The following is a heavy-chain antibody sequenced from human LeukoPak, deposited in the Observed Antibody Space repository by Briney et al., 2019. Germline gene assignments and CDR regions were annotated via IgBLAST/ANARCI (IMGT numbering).Heavy chain of an antibody. CDR2: IYHSGST. CDR3: ARGPRGGSCGY. V-gene: IGHV4-4*02. Sequence: PGGSLRLSCAGSGFTLSSNWMHWVRQGPGKGLEWIGEIYHSGSTNYNPSLKSRVTISVDKSKNQFSLKLSSVTAADTAVYYCARGPRGGSCGYWGQGTLVTVSS. CDR1: GFTLSSNW. J-gene: IGHJ4*02. D-gene: IGHD2-15*01.